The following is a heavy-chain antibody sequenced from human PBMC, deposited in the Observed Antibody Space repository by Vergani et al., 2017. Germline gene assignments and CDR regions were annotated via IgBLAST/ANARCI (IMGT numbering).Heavy chain of an antibody. CDR2: IIPILGIA. D-gene: IGHD2/OR15-2a*01. CDR3: ARDQNIADDAFDI. Sequence: QVQLVQSGAEVKKPGSSVKVSCKASGGTFSSYTISWVRQAPGQGLEWMGRIIPILGIANYAQKFQGRVTITADKSTSTAYMELSSLRSEDTDVYYCARDQNIADDAFDIWGQGTMVTVSS. V-gene: IGHV1-69*08. J-gene: IGHJ3*02. CDR1: GGTFSSYT.